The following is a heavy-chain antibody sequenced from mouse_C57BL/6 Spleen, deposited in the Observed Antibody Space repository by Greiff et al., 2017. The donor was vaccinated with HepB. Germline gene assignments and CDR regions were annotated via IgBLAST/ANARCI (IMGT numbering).Heavy chain of an antibody. D-gene: IGHD2-5*01. CDR1: GFTFSSYG. Sequence: EVQLKESGGDLVKPGGSLKLSCAASGFTFSSYGMSWVRQTPDKRLEWVATISSGGSYTYYPDSVKGRFTISRDNAKNTLYLQMSSLKSEDTAMYYCASHPYYSNYDYFDYWGQGTTLTVSS. V-gene: IGHV5-6*01. J-gene: IGHJ2*01. CDR3: ASHPYYSNYDYFDY. CDR2: ISSGGSYT.